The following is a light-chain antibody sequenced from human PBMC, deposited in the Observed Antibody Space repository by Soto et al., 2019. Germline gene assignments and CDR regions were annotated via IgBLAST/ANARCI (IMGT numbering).Light chain of an antibody. Sequence: IVMTPSPATLSVSPVERATLSCRASQSVRSMYLAWYQQKPGQAPRLLIYGASTRATGIPARFSGSGSGTEFTLTISSLQSEDFAVYYCQQYNNWPLTFGGGTRLEI. CDR2: GAS. J-gene: IGKJ5*01. CDR1: QSVRSMY. CDR3: QQYNNWPLT. V-gene: IGKV3-15*01.